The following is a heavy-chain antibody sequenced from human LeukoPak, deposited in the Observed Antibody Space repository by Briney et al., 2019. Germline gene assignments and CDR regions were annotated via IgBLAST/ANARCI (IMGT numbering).Heavy chain of an antibody. Sequence: ASVKVSCKPSGYTFTGYYIQWVRQAPGQGLEWMGWISAYNGDTKYAQKFQDRVIMTTDTSTSTAYMELRSLRSDDTAVYYCARGFPPRRNYDSSGYYSYYFDHWGQGTLITVSS. CDR2: ISAYNGDT. CDR3: ARGFPPRRNYDSSGYYSYYFDH. V-gene: IGHV1-18*04. J-gene: IGHJ4*02. D-gene: IGHD3-22*01. CDR1: GYTFTGYY.